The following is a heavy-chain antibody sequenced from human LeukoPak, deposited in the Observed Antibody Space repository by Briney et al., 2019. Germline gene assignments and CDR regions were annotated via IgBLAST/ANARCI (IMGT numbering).Heavy chain of an antibody. D-gene: IGHD3-22*01. CDR1: GYSISSGYY. CDR2: IYHSGST. CDR3: ARVGYYDSSGYFNY. J-gene: IGHJ4*02. Sequence: SETLSLTCTVSGYSISSGYYWGWIRQPPGKGLEWIGSIYHSGSTYYNPSLKSRVTISVDTSKNQFSLKLSSVTAADTAVYYCARVGYYDSSGYFNYWGQGTLVTASS. V-gene: IGHV4-38-2*02.